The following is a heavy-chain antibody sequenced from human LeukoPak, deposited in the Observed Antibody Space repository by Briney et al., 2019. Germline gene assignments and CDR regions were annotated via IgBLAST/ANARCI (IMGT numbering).Heavy chain of an antibody. CDR2: INHSGST. CDR1: GESLSGYY. CDR3: ARGSRGGYGDYSFDP. V-gene: IGHV4-34*01. D-gene: IGHD4-17*01. J-gene: IGHJ5*02. Sequence: PSETLSLTCAVYGESLSGYYWSWIRQPPGKGLEWIGEINHSGSTKYNPSLKSRVTMSVHTSKHHFSLNLTSVTAADTAVYYCARGSRGGYGDYSFDPRGQGTLVTVSS.